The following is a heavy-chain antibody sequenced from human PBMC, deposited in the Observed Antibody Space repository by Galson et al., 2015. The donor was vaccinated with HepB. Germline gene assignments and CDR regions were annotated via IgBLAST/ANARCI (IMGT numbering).Heavy chain of an antibody. CDR2: IIPIFNTA. Sequence: SVKVSCKASGGTFSSYAISWVRQAPGQGLEWMGGIIPIFNTATYPQRFQGRVTITADESTSTADMELSSLRSEDTAVYYCARARNSGSYYYYYGMDVWGQGTTVTVSS. CDR1: GGTFSSYA. D-gene: IGHD1-26*01. V-gene: IGHV1-69*13. CDR3: ARARNSGSYYYYYGMDV. J-gene: IGHJ6*02.